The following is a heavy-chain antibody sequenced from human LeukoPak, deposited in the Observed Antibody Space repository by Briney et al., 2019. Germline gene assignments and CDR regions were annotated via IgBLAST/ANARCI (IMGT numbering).Heavy chain of an antibody. D-gene: IGHD6-13*01. CDR2: IYYSGST. CDR1: GGSISSYY. V-gene: IGHV4-59*01. J-gene: IGHJ3*02. CDR3: ATDSPTLAAAGTGWAFDI. Sequence: SETLSLTCTVSGGSISSYYWSWIRQPPGKGLEWSGYIYYSGSTNYNPSLKSRVTISVDTSKNQFSLKLSSVTAADTAVYYCATDSPTLAAAGTGWAFDIWGQGTMVTVSS.